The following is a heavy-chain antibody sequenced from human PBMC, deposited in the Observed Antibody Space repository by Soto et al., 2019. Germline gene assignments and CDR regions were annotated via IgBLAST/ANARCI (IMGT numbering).Heavy chain of an antibody. CDR3: AKGSCRWTEWFDP. Sequence: ASVKVSCKASGYPLTAKYLDGVRQAPGQGLEWMGWINPSSGGTKEAQRFRGRVTMTRDTSISAAYMELSGLTSDDTAVYYCAKGSCRWTEWFDPWGQGTLVTVSS. V-gene: IGHV1-2*02. CDR1: GYPLTAKY. CDR2: INPSSGGT. D-gene: IGHD6-13*01. J-gene: IGHJ5*02.